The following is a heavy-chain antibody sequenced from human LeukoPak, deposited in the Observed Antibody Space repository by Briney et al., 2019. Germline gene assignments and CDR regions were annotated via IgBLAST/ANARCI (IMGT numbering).Heavy chain of an antibody. CDR2: TSGSGGST. V-gene: IGHV3-23*01. CDR3: AKDLLPLPDNY. D-gene: IGHD3-22*01. J-gene: IGHJ4*02. Sequence: GGSLRLSCAASGFTFSSYAMSWVRQAPGKGLEWVSATSGSGGSTYYADSVKGRFTISRDNSKNTLYLQMNSLRAEDTAVYYCAKDLLPLPDNYWGQGTLVTVSS. CDR1: GFTFSSYA.